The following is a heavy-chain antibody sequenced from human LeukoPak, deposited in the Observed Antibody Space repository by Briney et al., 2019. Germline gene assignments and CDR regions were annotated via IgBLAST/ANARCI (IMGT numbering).Heavy chain of an antibody. J-gene: IGHJ4*02. D-gene: IGHD5-24*01. Sequence: GGSLRLSCAASGFTFSSCWMSWVRQAPGKGLEWVANIKQDGSEKYYVDSVKGRFTISRDNAKNSLYLQMNSLRAEDTAVYYCARVRGDGYNNLNFDYWGQGTLVTVSS. V-gene: IGHV3-7*01. CDR1: GFTFSSCW. CDR3: ARVRGDGYNNLNFDY. CDR2: IKQDGSEK.